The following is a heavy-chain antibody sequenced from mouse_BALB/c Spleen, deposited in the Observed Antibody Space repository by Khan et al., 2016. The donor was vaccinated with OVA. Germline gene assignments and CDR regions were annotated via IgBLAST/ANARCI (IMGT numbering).Heavy chain of an antibody. V-gene: IGHV9-3-1*01. J-gene: IGHJ4*01. CDR2: INTYTGEP. D-gene: IGHD2-10*01. Sequence: QIQLVQSGPELKKPGETVKISCKASGYTFTNYGMNWVKQSPGKALKWMGWINTYTGEPTYADDFKGRFAFSLETSASTAYLQINNLKNEDTVTYFCARPPYFSYTLDYWGQGTSGTVSS. CDR1: GYTFTNYG. CDR3: ARPPYFSYTLDY.